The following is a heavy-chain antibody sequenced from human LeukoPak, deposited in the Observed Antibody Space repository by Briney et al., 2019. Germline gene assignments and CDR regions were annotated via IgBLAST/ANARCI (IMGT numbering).Heavy chain of an antibody. V-gene: IGHV3-7*01. CDR3: TRDQT. Sequence: GGSLRLSCVGALGSHWMSWVRQAPGKGLEWVANIKEDGSQKYYMDSVKGRFTISGDNAKSSLFLQMNNLRVEDTAVYYCTRDQTWGQGTLVTVSS. CDR2: IKEDGSQK. CDR1: LGSHW. J-gene: IGHJ1*01.